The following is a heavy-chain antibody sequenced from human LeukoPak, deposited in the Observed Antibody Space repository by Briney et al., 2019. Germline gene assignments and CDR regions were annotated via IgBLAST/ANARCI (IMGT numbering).Heavy chain of an antibody. CDR3: ARHLGGYAPYYFDY. D-gene: IGHD5-12*01. Sequence: PSETLSLTCTVSASISSGDYYWNWIRQPAGKGLEWIGRIYTSGSTNYNPSLKSRVTMSVDTSKNQFSLKLSSVTAADTAVYYCARHLGGYAPYYFDYWGQGTLVTVSS. J-gene: IGHJ4*02. CDR2: IYTSGST. CDR1: ASISSGDYY. V-gene: IGHV4-61*02.